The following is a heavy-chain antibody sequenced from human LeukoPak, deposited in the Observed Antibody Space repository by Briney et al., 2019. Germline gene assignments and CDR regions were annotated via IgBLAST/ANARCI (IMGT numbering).Heavy chain of an antibody. Sequence: GGSLRLSCEGSAFIFSGHWMNWVRQAPGKGLEWVSSISSSSSTIYYADSVKGRFTISRDNAKNSLYLQMNSLRAEDTAVYYCARGSTYYDSSGQVPFDYWGQGTLVTVSS. D-gene: IGHD3-22*01. CDR3: ARGSTYYDSSGQVPFDY. J-gene: IGHJ4*02. CDR1: AFIFSGHW. V-gene: IGHV3-48*01. CDR2: ISSSSSTI.